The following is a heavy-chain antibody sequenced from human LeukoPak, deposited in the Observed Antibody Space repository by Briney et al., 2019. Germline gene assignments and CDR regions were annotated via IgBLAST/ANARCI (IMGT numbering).Heavy chain of an antibody. CDR2: INPNSGGT. V-gene: IGHV1-2*02. Sequence: GASVKVSCKASGYTFTGYYMHWVRQAPGQGLEWMGWINPNSGGTNYAQKFQGRVTMTRDTSTSTVYMELSSLRSEDTAVYYCARDRSDLERDRDFDYWGQGTLVTVSS. J-gene: IGHJ4*02. CDR1: GYTFTGYY. D-gene: IGHD1-1*01. CDR3: ARDRSDLERDRDFDY.